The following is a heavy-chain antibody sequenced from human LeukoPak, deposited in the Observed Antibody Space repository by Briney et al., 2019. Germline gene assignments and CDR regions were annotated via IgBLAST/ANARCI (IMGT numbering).Heavy chain of an antibody. J-gene: IGHJ5*02. CDR1: GFAVSTNY. D-gene: IGHD1-26*01. V-gene: IGHV3-66*02. CDR2: IYSDGST. Sequence: GGSLRLSCAASGFAVSTNYLSWVRQAPGKGLEWVSVIYSDGSTYYTDSVKGRFTITRDNSKNTLYLQMNSLRPEDTAVYYCARDQRSESYYPWGWFDPWGQGTLVTVSS. CDR3: ARDQRSESYYPWGWFDP.